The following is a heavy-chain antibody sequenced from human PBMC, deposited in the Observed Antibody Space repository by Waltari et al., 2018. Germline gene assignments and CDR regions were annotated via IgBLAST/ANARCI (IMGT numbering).Heavy chain of an antibody. V-gene: IGHV3-74*03. CDR3: ANHRPGGLGMEV. CDR1: GFTFSNFW. J-gene: IGHJ6*02. CDR2: IKSAGTGA. Sequence: DEHLVESGGGLVQPGGSLRLSCAASGFTFSNFWMPWVRQAPGKGLVWVARIKSAGTGATYADSVRGRFTISRDNAKNTLFLQMNSLRADDTAVYYCANHRPGGLGMEVWGQGTTVTFSS. D-gene: IGHD2-15*01.